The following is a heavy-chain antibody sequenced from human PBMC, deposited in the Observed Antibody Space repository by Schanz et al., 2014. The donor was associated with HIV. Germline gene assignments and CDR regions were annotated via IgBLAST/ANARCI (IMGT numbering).Heavy chain of an antibody. CDR2: MNPNSGNT. V-gene: IGHV1-8*01. Sequence: QVQLVQSGAEVKKPGASVKVSCKASGYTFSNFDINWVRQATGQGLEWMGWMNPNSGNTGYVQKFQGRVTMTTDTSTSTAYMELRSLRSDDTAVYYCARTRGIAVAGFDYWGQGTLVTVSS. J-gene: IGHJ4*02. CDR1: GYTFSNFD. CDR3: ARTRGIAVAGFDY. D-gene: IGHD6-19*01.